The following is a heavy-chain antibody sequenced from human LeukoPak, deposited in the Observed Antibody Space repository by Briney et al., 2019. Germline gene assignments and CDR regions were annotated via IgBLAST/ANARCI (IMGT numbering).Heavy chain of an antibody. CDR1: GYSFTSYW. Sequence: PGESLKISCKGSGYSFTSYWIGWVRQMPGKGLEWMGIIYPGGSDTRYSPSFQGQVTISADKSISTAYLQWSSLKASDTAMYYCARPSFCSGGSCYSIDYWGQGTLVTVSS. V-gene: IGHV5-51*01. J-gene: IGHJ4*02. CDR2: IYPGGSDT. D-gene: IGHD2-15*01. CDR3: ARPSFCSGGSCYSIDY.